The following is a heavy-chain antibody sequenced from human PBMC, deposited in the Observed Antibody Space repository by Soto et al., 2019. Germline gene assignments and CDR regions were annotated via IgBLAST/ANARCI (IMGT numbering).Heavy chain of an antibody. CDR3: ARHSTSAPKDY. D-gene: IGHD3-10*01. CDR2: IYPGDSDT. Sequence: EALRISGQGSVGKDTTSWCARLRQMPGKGLEWVGVIYPGDSDTRYSPSFEGHVTISVDKSVSTAFLQWNSLKASDNAMYYCARHSTSAPKDYWVQGTVFTVS. V-gene: IGHV5-51*01. J-gene: IGHJ4*01. CDR1: VGKDTTSW.